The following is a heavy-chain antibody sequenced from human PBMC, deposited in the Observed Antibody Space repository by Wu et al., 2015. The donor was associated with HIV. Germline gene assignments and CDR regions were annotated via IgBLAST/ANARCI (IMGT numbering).Heavy chain of an antibody. V-gene: IGHV1-8*01. CDR2: INPKSGHT. D-gene: IGHD1-20*01. CDR1: QYTFINYD. CDR3: ARDRGRITGTTVGYFDY. Sequence: QVQLVQSGAEVTEPGASVMVSCKASQYTFINYDVHWVRQAAGQGLEWMGWINPKSGHTGYSQNFQGRVTLTRDTSISTAYMELSSLRSEDTAVYYCARDRGRITGTTVGYFDYWGQGTLVTVSS. J-gene: IGHJ4*02.